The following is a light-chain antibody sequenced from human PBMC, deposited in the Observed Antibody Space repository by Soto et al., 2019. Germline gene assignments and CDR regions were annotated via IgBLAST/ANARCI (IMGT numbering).Light chain of an antibody. CDR3: QQYGSSPVT. Sequence: DIQMTQSPSSLSASVEDRVIITCRASQSISNHLNWYQQKPGKAPKLLIFAASSLQSGVPSRFSGSRSGPDFTLIISRLDPEDFAVYYCQQYGSSPVTFGQGTRLEIK. J-gene: IGKJ5*01. CDR1: QSISNH. CDR2: AAS. V-gene: IGKV1-39*01.